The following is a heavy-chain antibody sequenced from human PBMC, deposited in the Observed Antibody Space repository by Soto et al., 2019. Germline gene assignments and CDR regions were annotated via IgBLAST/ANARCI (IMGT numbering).Heavy chain of an antibody. J-gene: IGHJ4*02. D-gene: IGHD6-6*01. CDR1: GGSISSGGYY. CDR3: ASIAAYLFY. Sequence: SETLSLTCTVSGGSISSGGYYWSWIRQHPGKGVEWIGYIYYSGSTYYNPSLKSRVTILVDTSKNQFSLKLSSVAAADTAVYYCASIAAYLFYWGQGTLVTVSS. V-gene: IGHV4-31*03. CDR2: IYYSGST.